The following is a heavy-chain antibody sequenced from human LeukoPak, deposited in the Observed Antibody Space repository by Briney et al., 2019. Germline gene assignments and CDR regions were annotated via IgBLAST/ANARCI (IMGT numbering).Heavy chain of an antibody. V-gene: IGHV4-34*01. J-gene: IGHJ4*02. CDR1: GGTFSGYY. CDR2: INHSGST. D-gene: IGHD3-10*01. Sequence: SETLSLTCAVYGGTFSGYYWNWIRQAPGKGLEWIGEINHSGSTNYNPSLKSRVTVSVDTSKNQFSLKLSSVTAADTAVYYCASLTLYYGSGSYVDYWGQGTLVTVSS. CDR3: ASLTLYYGSGSYVDY.